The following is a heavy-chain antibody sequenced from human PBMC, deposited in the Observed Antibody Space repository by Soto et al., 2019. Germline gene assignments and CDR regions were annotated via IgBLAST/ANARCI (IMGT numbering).Heavy chain of an antibody. CDR1: GGSFSGYY. J-gene: IGHJ6*02. CDR2: INHSGST. V-gene: IGHV4-34*01. CDR3: ARGSTTMTKYYYYYYGMDV. Sequence: ETLSLTCAVYGGSFSGYYWSWIRQPPGKGLEWIGEINHSGSTNYNPSLKSRVTISVDTSKNQFSLKLSSVTAADTAVYYCARGSTTMTKYYYYYYGMDVWGQGTTVTVSS. D-gene: IGHD4-17*01.